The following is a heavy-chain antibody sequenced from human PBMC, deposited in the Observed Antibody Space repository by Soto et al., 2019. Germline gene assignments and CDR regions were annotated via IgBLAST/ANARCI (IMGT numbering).Heavy chain of an antibody. J-gene: IGHJ4*02. D-gene: IGHD5-12*01. V-gene: IGHV1-2*02. Sequence: QVQLVQSGAEVKNPGASVKVYCKASGYIFTGYFIHWVRQAPGQGLEWMGWINTNSGGVKYVEKFQVRVSVTRDTSISTVYMELSGLRSDDTAVYYCARDRLENSGYIWGQGTLVTVSS. CDR3: ARDRLENSGYI. CDR1: GYIFTGYF. CDR2: INTNSGGV.